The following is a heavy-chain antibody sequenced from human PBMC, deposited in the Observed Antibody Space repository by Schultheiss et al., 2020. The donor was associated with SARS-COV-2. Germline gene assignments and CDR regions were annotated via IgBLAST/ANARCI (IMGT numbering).Heavy chain of an antibody. V-gene: IGHV3-48*03. CDR2: ISERGNSI. D-gene: IGHD1-1*01. CDR3: ASLSFPLDVDH. CDR1: GFTFRSYQ. Sequence: GGSLRLSCAASGFTFRSYQMNWVRQAPGRGLEWVSYISERGNSIYYADSVKGRFTISRDNAKNSLYLQMNSLRAEDTAVYYCASLSFPLDVDHWGQGTLVTVSS. J-gene: IGHJ4*02.